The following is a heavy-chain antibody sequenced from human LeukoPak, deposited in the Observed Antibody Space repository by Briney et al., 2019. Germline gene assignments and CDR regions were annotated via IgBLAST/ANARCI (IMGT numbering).Heavy chain of an antibody. D-gene: IGHD6-19*01. J-gene: IGHJ4*02. CDR1: GFSFTDAW. Sequence: GSLRLSCAASGFSFTDAWMTWIRQPPGKGLEWVGYVYSSGSTTYNPSLKSRVTISVDTSKNQFSLKLNSVTAADTAVYYCARIPPQTVAGTNYFDYWGQGTLVTVSS. CDR3: ARIPPQTVAGTNYFDY. CDR2: VYSSGST. V-gene: IGHV4-59*01.